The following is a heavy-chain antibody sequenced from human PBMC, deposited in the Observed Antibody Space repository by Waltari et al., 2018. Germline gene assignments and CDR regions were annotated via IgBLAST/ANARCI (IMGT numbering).Heavy chain of an antibody. J-gene: IGHJ4*02. CDR1: GFPFDDYA. D-gene: IGHD6-6*01. V-gene: IGHV3-9*01. Sequence: EVQLVESGGGLVQPGRSLRLSCAASGFPFDDYAIHWVRKAPGKGLEWVSGISWNSGSIGYADSVKGRFTISRDNAKNSLYLQMNSLRAEDTALYYCAKNSAARLSYFDYWGQGTLVTVSS. CDR3: AKNSAARLSYFDY. CDR2: ISWNSGSI.